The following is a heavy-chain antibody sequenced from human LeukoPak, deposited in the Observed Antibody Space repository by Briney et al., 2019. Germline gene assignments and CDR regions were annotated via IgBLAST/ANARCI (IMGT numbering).Heavy chain of an antibody. V-gene: IGHV4-59*01. Sequence: SETLSLTCTVSGGSISSYYWSWIRLPPGKGLEWIGYIYYSGSTNYNPSLKSRVTISVDTSKNQFSLKLSSVTAADTAVYYCARAEYYYDSSGLTLAAFDIWGQGTMVPVSS. D-gene: IGHD3-22*01. CDR2: IYYSGST. CDR3: ARAEYYYDSSGLTLAAFDI. J-gene: IGHJ3*02. CDR1: GGSISSYY.